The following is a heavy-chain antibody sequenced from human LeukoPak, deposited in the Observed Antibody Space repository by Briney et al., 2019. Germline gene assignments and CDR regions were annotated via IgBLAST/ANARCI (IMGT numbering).Heavy chain of an antibody. Sequence: ASVTVSCKASGYTFINYGFTWVRQAPGQGLEGMGWISGYNGNTNYLQKFQGRVTMTTDTSTNTVYMELRSLSSDDTAVYYCARVSTNSRVGGYDPQWYFDLWGRGTLVTVSS. V-gene: IGHV1-18*04. CDR1: GYTFINYG. J-gene: IGHJ2*01. CDR3: ARVSTNSRVGGYDPQWYFDL. CDR2: ISGYNGNT. D-gene: IGHD5-12*01.